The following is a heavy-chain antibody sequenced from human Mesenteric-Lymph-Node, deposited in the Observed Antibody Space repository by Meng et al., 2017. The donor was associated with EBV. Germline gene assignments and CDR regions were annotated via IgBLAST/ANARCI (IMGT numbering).Heavy chain of an antibody. V-gene: IGHV6-1*01. Sequence: QVQLQQSGQGLVKPSXTLSLTCVISGDSVSSSSASWTWIRQSPSRGLEWLGRTYYRSKWYNDYAVFVKSRITIYPDTSKNQFSLQLNSVTPEDTAVYYCARGATSVVDLWGRGTLVTVSS. J-gene: IGHJ2*01. CDR2: TYYRSKWYN. CDR3: ARGATSVVDL. CDR1: GDSVSSSSAS.